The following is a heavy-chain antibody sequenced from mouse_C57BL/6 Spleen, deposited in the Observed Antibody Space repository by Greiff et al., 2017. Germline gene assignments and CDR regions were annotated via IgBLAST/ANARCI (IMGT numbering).Heavy chain of an antibody. CDR1: GFTFSDFY. Sequence: EVKVVESGGGLVQSGRSLRLSCATSGFTFSDFYMEWVRQAPGKGLEWIAASRNKANDYTTEYSASVKGRFTVSRDTSQSILYLQMNALRAEDTASDYCARDAGAMEYWGQGTSVTVSA. CDR2: SRNKANDYTT. V-gene: IGHV7-1*01. CDR3: ARDAGAMEY. J-gene: IGHJ4*01.